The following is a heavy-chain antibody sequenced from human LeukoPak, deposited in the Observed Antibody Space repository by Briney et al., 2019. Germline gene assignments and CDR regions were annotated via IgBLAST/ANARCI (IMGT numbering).Heavy chain of an antibody. Sequence: SETLSLTCTVSGRSIRSVYWNWIRQSAGKGLEWIGRIYATDLTNYNPSLKSRVTLSVDMSKNELSLTLKSVTAAGTAVYYCARGFGSGTSPIDLWGQGALVTVSS. D-gene: IGHD3-10*01. V-gene: IGHV4-4*07. CDR2: IYATDLT. J-gene: IGHJ5*02. CDR3: ARGFGSGTSPIDL. CDR1: GRSIRSVY.